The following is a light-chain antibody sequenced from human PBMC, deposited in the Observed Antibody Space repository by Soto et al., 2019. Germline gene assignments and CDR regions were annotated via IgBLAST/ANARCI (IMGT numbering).Light chain of an antibody. CDR2: AAS. J-gene: IGKJ4*01. CDR1: QGISSY. V-gene: IGKV1-8*01. Sequence: AIRMTQSPSSFSASTGDIVTITFRASQGISSYLAWYQQKPGKAPKLLIYAASTLQSGVPSRFSGSGSGTDFTLTISCLQSEDFATCYCQQYYSYPQLTFGGGTKVDIK. CDR3: QQYYSYPQLT.